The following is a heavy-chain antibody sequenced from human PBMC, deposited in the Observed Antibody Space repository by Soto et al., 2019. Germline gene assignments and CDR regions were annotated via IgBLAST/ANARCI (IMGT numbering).Heavy chain of an antibody. CDR3: VRETRYGAGTQGFDV. Sequence: QVHLQESGPGLVQPSQTLSLTCTVSGASINIPAYYWSWVRQHPERGLEWIGYIYYSESTYYNPSLKNRVTISLDMSKNEFSLKLNSASVADTAIYYCVRETRYGAGTQGFDVWGQGTLVTVSS. V-gene: IGHV4-31*03. D-gene: IGHD3-10*01. CDR1: GASINIPAYY. CDR2: IYYSEST. J-gene: IGHJ4*02.